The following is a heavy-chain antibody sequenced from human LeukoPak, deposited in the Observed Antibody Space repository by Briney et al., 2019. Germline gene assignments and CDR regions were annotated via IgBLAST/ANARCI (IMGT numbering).Heavy chain of an antibody. CDR1: GGSISSYY. Sequence: SETLSLTCIVSGGSISSYYWSWIRQPPGKGREWIGYIYYSGSTNYNSSLKSRVTISVDTSKNQFSLKLSSVTAADTAVYYCARVSGRLSRSLNNWGQGTLVTVFS. J-gene: IGHJ4*02. V-gene: IGHV4-59*01. CDR2: IYYSGST. CDR3: ARVSGRLSRSLNN.